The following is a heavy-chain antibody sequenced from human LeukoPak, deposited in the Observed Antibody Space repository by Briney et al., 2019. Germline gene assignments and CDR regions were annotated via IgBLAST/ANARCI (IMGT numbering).Heavy chain of an antibody. CDR1: GGSISSSSYY. V-gene: IGHV4-39*07. J-gene: IGHJ5*02. Sequence: SETLSLTCTVSGGSISSSSYYWGWIRQPPGKGLEWIGSIYYSGSTYYNPSLKSRVTISVDTSKNQFSLKLSSVTAADTAVYYCARDEKYYDTLNWFDPWGQGTLVTVSS. CDR3: ARDEKYYDTLNWFDP. D-gene: IGHD3-9*01. CDR2: IYYSGST.